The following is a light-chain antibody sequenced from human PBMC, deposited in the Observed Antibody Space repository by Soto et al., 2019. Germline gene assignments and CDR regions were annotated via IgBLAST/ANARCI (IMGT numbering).Light chain of an antibody. Sequence: QSALTQPPSASGSPGQSVTISCTGTSSDVGGYNYVSWYQHHPGKAPKLMIYEVTKRPSGVPDRFSGSKSGNTAPLTVSGLQAEDEADYYCSSYAGSDNLVFGGGTKLTVL. CDR1: SSDVGGYNY. CDR3: SSYAGSDNLV. V-gene: IGLV2-8*01. J-gene: IGLJ2*01. CDR2: EVT.